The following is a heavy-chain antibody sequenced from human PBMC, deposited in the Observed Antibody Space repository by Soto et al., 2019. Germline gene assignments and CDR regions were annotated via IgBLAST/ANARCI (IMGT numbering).Heavy chain of an antibody. CDR3: ARDYNYYGDYVPAYYYYMDV. J-gene: IGHJ6*03. V-gene: IGHV3-53*04. CDR2: IYSGGST. Sequence: GGSLRLSCAASGFTVSSNYMSWVRQAPGKGLEWVSVIYSGGSTYYADSVKGRFTISRHNSKNTLYLQMNSLRAEDTAVYYCARDYNYYGDYVPAYYYYMDVWGKGTTVTVSS. CDR1: GFTVSSNY. D-gene: IGHD4-17*01.